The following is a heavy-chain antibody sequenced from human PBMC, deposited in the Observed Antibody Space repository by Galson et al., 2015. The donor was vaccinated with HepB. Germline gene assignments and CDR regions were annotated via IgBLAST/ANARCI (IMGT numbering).Heavy chain of an antibody. D-gene: IGHD2-15*01. Sequence: SLRLSCAASGFTFSSYAMHWVRQAPGKGLEWVAVISYDGSNKYYADSVKGRFTISRDNSKNTLYLQMNSLRAEDTAVYYCARVGSAHTYYYYYYMDVWGKGTTVTVSS. CDR1: GFTFSSYA. CDR3: ARVGSAHTYYYYYYMDV. J-gene: IGHJ6*03. V-gene: IGHV3-30-3*01. CDR2: ISYDGSNK.